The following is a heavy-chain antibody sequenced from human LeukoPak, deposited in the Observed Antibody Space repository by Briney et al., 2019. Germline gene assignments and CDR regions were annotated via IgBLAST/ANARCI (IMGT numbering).Heavy chain of an antibody. J-gene: IGHJ5*02. Sequence: GASVKVSCKASGYTFTSYDINWVRQATGQGLEWMGWMNPNSGNTGYAQKLQGRVTMTTDTSTSTAYMELRSLRSDDTAVYYCARVPRYCSSTSCYEVWFDPWGQGTLVTVSS. D-gene: IGHD2-2*01. CDR1: GYTFTSYD. CDR3: ARVPRYCSSTSCYEVWFDP. V-gene: IGHV1-8*01. CDR2: MNPNSGNT.